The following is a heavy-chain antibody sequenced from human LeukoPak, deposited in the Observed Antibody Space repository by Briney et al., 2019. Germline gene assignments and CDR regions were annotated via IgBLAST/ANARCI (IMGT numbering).Heavy chain of an antibody. Sequence: PGGSLRLSCAVSGFTFSDYAMHWVRQAPGKGLEWVSGIGWNSGGIGYAESVKGRFTISRDNAKNSLSLHMNNLRAEDTALYYCAKDIFRVSGGWAAFDIWGQGTMVTVSS. J-gene: IGHJ3*02. CDR1: GFTFSDYA. D-gene: IGHD1-26*01. V-gene: IGHV3-9*01. CDR3: AKDIFRVSGGWAAFDI. CDR2: IGWNSGGI.